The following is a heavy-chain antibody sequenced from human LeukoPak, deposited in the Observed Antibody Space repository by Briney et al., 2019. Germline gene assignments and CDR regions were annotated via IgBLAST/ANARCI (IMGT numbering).Heavy chain of an antibody. V-gene: IGHV3-48*02. Sequence: PPGGSLRLSCAASGFTFSGYSMNWVRQAPGKGLEWVSYISSSSSTIYYADSVKGRFTISRDNAKNSLYLHMNSLKDEDTAVYYCARGALDFDYWGQGTLVTVSS. CDR2: ISSSSSTI. J-gene: IGHJ4*02. CDR3: ARGALDFDY. CDR1: GFTFSGYS.